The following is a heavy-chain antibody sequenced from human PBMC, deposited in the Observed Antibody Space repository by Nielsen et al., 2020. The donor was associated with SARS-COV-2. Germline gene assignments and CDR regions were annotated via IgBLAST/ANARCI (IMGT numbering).Heavy chain of an antibody. J-gene: IGHJ4*02. Sequence: GESLKISCAASGFSFSDYYMSWIRQAPGKGLEWISNITDTGKTMSYADSLKGRFTVSRDNAKNSLYLQLNSLSAEDTTVYYCARDSGDFWSGYKFQDHWGQGTLVTVSS. CDR1: GFSFSDYY. CDR3: ARDSGDFWSGYKFQDH. V-gene: IGHV3-11*04. D-gene: IGHD3-3*01. CDR2: ITDTGKTM.